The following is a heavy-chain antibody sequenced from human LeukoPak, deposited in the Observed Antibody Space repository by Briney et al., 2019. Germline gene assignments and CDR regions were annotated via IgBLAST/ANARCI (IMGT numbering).Heavy chain of an antibody. Sequence: SETLSLTCTVSGVSIISYYRIWIRQPPGKGLEWIGYIFYSGNTIYNPSLKSRVTISVDTSKNHFSLRLRSVTAADTAVYYCARLAAISGSDYPDAWGQGTLVTVSS. CDR3: ARLAAISGSDYPDA. CDR1: GVSIISYY. J-gene: IGHJ5*02. CDR2: IFYSGNT. D-gene: IGHD1-26*01. V-gene: IGHV4-59*08.